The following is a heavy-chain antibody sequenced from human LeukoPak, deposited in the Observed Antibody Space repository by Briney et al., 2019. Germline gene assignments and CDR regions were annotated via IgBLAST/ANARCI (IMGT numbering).Heavy chain of an antibody. CDR1: GYTFTGYY. J-gene: IGHJ3*02. CDR3: ARDVWSGYYGAFDI. CDR2: INPNSGGT. D-gene: IGHD3-3*01. Sequence: ASVKVPCKASGYTFTGYYMHWVRQAPGQGLEWMGWINPNSGGTNYAQKFQGRVTMTRDTSISTAYMELSRLRSDDTAVYYCARDVWSGYYGAFDIWGQGTMVTVSS. V-gene: IGHV1-2*02.